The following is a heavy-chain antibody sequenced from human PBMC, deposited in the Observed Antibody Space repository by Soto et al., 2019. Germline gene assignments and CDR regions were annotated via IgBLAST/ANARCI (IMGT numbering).Heavy chain of an antibody. CDR2: ISATGST. D-gene: IGHD6-19*01. Sequence: EVQVLGSGGGLVQPGGSQRLSCEASGFTFSNYAMSWVRQAPGKGLEWVSSISATGSTLYAYSVKGRFTISRDNSKNTVYLQMNFLRAEDTAVYYCAKVSNKWAVAQRGYFDYWGQGTLVTVSS. J-gene: IGHJ4*02. CDR3: AKVSNKWAVAQRGYFDY. V-gene: IGHV3-23*01. CDR1: GFTFSNYA.